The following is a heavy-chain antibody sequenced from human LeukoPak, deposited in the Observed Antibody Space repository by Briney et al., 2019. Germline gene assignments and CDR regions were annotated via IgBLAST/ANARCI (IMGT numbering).Heavy chain of an antibody. D-gene: IGHD4-23*01. CDR2: IKSDGSGT. CDR3: ARGHGGNYFDS. V-gene: IGHV3-74*03. CDR1: GFAFSVSW. J-gene: IGHJ4*02. Sequence: GGSLSLSCAASGFAFSVSWMHWVRQAPGKGLVWVSVIKSDGSGTAYADSVQGRFTISRDNAKNSLYLQMNSLRDEDTAVYYCARGHGGNYFDSWGQGTLVTVSS.